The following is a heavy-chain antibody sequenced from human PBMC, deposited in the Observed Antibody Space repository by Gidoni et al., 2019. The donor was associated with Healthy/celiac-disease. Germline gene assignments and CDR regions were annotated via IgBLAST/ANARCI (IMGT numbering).Heavy chain of an antibody. CDR2: ISGSGGST. CDR1: GFTFSSYA. D-gene: IGHD3-22*01. Sequence: VQLLESGGGSVQPGGSLRLSCAASGFTFSSYAMSWVRQATGKGLEWVAAISGSGGSTYYANSVKGRLTNARDNSKNTLYLQMNSLRAEDTAVYYCAKDRTNYDSSGYQSSAFDYWGQGTLVTVSS. J-gene: IGHJ4*02. V-gene: IGHV3-23*01. CDR3: AKDRTNYDSSGYQSSAFDY.